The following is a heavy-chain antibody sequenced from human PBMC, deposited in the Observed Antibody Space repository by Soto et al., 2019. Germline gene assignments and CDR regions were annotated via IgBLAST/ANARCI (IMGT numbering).Heavy chain of an antibody. J-gene: IGHJ6*02. CDR2: ISSYNGNT. CDR3: ARATSSQDGVDV. CDR1: GYTFSIYG. D-gene: IGHD2-2*01. V-gene: IGHV1-18*01. Sequence: QVQLVQSGAEVKKPGASVKVSCKASGYTFSIYGITWVRQAPGQGLEWMGWISSYNGNTNYAQTLQGRDTMTTDTATTTAYMELSNLRPNDTAVYYCARATSSQDGVDVWGQGTTVSVSS.